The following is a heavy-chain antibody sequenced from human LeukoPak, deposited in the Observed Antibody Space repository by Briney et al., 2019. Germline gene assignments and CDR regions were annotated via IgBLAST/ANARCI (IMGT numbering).Heavy chain of an antibody. CDR3: ARDPPTSGYYNDAFDI. D-gene: IGHD3-22*01. Sequence: AASVKVSCKASGYTFTSYYMHWVRQAPGQGLEWMGIINPSGGSTSYAQKFQGRVTMTRDTSTSTVYMEPSSLRSEDMAVYYCARDPPTSGYYNDAFDIWGQGTMVTVSS. J-gene: IGHJ3*02. V-gene: IGHV1-46*01. CDR1: GYTFTSYY. CDR2: INPSGGST.